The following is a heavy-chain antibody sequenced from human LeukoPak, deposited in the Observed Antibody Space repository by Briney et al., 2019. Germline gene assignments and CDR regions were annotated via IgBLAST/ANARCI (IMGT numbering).Heavy chain of an antibody. CDR1: GGSISSGSYY. Sequence: SETLSLTCTVSGGSISSGSYYWSWIRQPAGKGLEWVGRISTSGNTNYNPSLKSRVTISVDTSKNQFSLTLSSVTAADTAVYYCAEGIAAAGTLGYWGQGTLVTVSS. CDR2: ISTSGNT. V-gene: IGHV4-61*02. J-gene: IGHJ4*02. CDR3: AEGIAAAGTLGY. D-gene: IGHD6-13*01.